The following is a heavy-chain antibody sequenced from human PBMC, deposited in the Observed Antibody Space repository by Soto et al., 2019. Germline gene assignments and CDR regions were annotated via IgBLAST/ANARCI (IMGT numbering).Heavy chain of an antibody. D-gene: IGHD6-13*01. CDR2: IYYSGST. Sequence: SETLSLTCTVSGGSISSSSYYWGWIRQPPGKGLEWIGSIYYSGSTYYNPSLKSRVTISVDTSKNQFSLKLSSVTAADTAVYYCARQLGAAAYNWFDPWGQGTLVTVSS. V-gene: IGHV4-39*01. CDR1: GGSISSSSYY. J-gene: IGHJ5*02. CDR3: ARQLGAAAYNWFDP.